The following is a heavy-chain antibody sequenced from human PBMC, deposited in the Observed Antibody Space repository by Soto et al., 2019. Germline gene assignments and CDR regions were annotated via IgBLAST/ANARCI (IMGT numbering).Heavy chain of an antibody. J-gene: IGHJ4*02. V-gene: IGHV3-43*01. D-gene: IGHD1-26*01. CDR3: AKDAVQDGGTRSPTYYCGY. CDR2: ISWDGGST. Sequence: PGGSMRLSCAASGFTSDAYTMHWVRQAPGKGLEWVSLISWDGGSTYYADSAKGRFTISRDNSRNSLYQQMNSLRTEDTALYYCAKDAVQDGGTRSPTYYCGYWGKGXLGTIAS. CDR1: GFTSDAYT.